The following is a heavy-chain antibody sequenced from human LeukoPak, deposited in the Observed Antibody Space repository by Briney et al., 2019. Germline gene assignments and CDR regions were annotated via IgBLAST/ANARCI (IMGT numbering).Heavy chain of an antibody. Sequence: SETLSLTCTVSGGSISSGGYYWSWIRQPPGKGLEWIGEINHGGGTRYNPSLKSRATISVDTSKKQFSLNLTSVTAADTAVYYCARGRDNYYDSNYFDYWGQGTLVTVSS. CDR3: ARGRDNYYDSNYFDY. CDR1: GGSISSGGYY. V-gene: IGHV4-39*07. CDR2: INHGGGT. D-gene: IGHD3-22*01. J-gene: IGHJ4*02.